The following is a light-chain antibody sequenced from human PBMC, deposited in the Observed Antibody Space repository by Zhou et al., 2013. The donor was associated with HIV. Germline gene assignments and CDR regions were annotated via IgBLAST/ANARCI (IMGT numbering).Light chain of an antibody. Sequence: EIVLTQSPATLSLSPGERATLSCRASQSVSSYLAWYQQKPGQAPRLLIYGASTRATGIPARFSGSGSGTEFTLTISSLQSEDFAVYYCQQYNKWPLRTFGQGTRLEIK. CDR1: QSVSSY. V-gene: IGKV3-15*01. CDR2: GAS. CDR3: QQYNKWPLRT. J-gene: IGKJ5*01.